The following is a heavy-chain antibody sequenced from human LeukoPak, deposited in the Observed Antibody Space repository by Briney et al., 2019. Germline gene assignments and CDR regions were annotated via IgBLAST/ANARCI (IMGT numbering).Heavy chain of an antibody. Sequence: GASVKVSCKASGYTFTGYYMHWVRQAPGQGLEWMGWINPNSGGTNYAQKFQGRVTMTRDTSISTAYMELSRLRSDDTAVYYCARDKSGSYYPDMSLGFDYWGQGTLVTVSS. D-gene: IGHD1-26*01. V-gene: IGHV1-2*02. CDR3: ARDKSGSYYPDMSLGFDY. CDR1: GYTFTGYY. CDR2: INPNSGGT. J-gene: IGHJ4*02.